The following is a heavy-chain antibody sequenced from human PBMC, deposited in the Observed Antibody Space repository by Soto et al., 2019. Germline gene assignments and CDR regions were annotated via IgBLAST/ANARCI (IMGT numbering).Heavy chain of an antibody. Sequence: QLQLQESGPGLVKPSETLSLTCTVSGGSISSSSYYWGWIRQPPGKGLEWIGSIYYSGSTYYNPSLKSRVNISVDTSKNQFSLKLSSVTAADTAVYYCARHVGAVVGALRPTHYWYFDLWGRGTLVTVSS. CDR2: IYYSGST. D-gene: IGHD1-26*01. V-gene: IGHV4-39*01. J-gene: IGHJ2*01. CDR1: GGSISSSSYY. CDR3: ARHVGAVVGALRPTHYWYFDL.